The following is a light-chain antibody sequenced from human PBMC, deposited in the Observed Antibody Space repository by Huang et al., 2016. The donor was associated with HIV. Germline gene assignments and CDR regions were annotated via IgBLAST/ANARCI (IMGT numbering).Light chain of an antibody. Sequence: DIQLTQSPSAMSASVGDRVSITCRASQDISNYLAWFQQKRGGAPKRLIYAASSLQSGVQSRFSGSGSGIKFTLTISGLHPEDFATYYCLQHHGYPRTFGQGTNV. CDR3: LQHHGYPRT. J-gene: IGKJ1*01. CDR1: QDISNY. CDR2: AAS. V-gene: IGKV1-17*03.